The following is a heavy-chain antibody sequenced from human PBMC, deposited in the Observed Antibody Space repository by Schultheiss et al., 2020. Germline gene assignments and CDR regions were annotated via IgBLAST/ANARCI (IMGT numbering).Heavy chain of an antibody. J-gene: IGHJ6*02. CDR2: IYYSGST. V-gene: IGHV4-59*01. CDR1: GGSISSYY. CDR3: ARDQGSFDYGMDV. D-gene: IGHD6-13*01. Sequence: GSLRLSCTVSGGSISSYYWSWIRQPPGKGLEWIGYIYYSGSTYYNPSLKSRVTISVDTSKNQFSLKLSSVTAADTAVYYCARDQGSFDYGMDVWGQGTTVTVSS.